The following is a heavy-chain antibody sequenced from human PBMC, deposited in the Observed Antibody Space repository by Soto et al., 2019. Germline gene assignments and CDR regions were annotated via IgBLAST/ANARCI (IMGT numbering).Heavy chain of an antibody. CDR3: ARGEIMITFGGVIVPFDY. V-gene: IGHV3-23*01. Sequence: GGSLRLSCAASGFTFSSYAMSWVRQAPGKGLEWVSAISGSGGSTYYADFVKGRFTISRDNSKNTLYLQMNSLRAEDTAVYYCARGEIMITFGGVIVPFDYWGQGTLVTVSS. J-gene: IGHJ4*02. D-gene: IGHD3-16*02. CDR2: ISGSGGST. CDR1: GFTFSSYA.